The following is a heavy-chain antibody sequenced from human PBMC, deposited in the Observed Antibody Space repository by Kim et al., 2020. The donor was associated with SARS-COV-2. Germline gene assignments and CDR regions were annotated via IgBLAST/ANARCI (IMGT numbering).Heavy chain of an antibody. Sequence: SVKVSCKASGGTFSSYAISWVRQAPGPWLSFIFWLLPLFCTANYAQKFQGRVTITADESTSTAYMELSSLRSEDTAVYYCARGSITMIVVVIPSYYGMDVWGQGTTVTVSS. CDR1: GGTFSSYA. CDR3: ARGSITMIVVVIPSYYGMDV. J-gene: IGHJ6*02. CDR2: LLPLFCTA. D-gene: IGHD3-22*01. V-gene: IGHV1-69*13.